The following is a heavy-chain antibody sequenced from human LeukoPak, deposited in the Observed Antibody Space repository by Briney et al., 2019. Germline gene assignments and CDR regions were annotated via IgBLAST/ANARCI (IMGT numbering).Heavy chain of an antibody. CDR1: GFPFSGYG. V-gene: IGHV3-33*01. CDR3: ARDRCSSTSCLYGMDV. CDR2: IWYDGSNK. Sequence: GGSLRLSCAASGFPFSGYGMHWVRQAPGKGLEWVAVIWYDGSNKYYADSVKGQFTISRDNSKNTLFLQMNSLRAEDTAVYYCARDRCSSTSCLYGMDVWGQGTTVTVSS. D-gene: IGHD2-2*01. J-gene: IGHJ6*02.